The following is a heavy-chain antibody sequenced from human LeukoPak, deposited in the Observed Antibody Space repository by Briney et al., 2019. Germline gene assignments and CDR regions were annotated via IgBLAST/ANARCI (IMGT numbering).Heavy chain of an antibody. J-gene: IGHJ4*02. CDR2: ISSSSSYI. D-gene: IGHD3-22*01. V-gene: IGHV3-21*01. Sequence: GGSLRLSCAASGFTFSSYSMNWVRQAPGKGLEWVSSISSSSSYIYYADSVKGRFTFSRDNAKNSLYLQMNSLRAEDTAVYYCARDYYDSSGVFDYWGQGTLVTVSP. CDR1: GFTFSSYS. CDR3: ARDYYDSSGVFDY.